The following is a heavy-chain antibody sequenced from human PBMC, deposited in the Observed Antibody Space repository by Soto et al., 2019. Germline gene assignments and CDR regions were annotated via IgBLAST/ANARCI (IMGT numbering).Heavy chain of an antibody. CDR3: GGDSGWLFDY. CDR1: GFIFSSYW. V-gene: IGHV3-7*01. CDR2: IKQDGSEK. D-gene: IGHD6-19*01. J-gene: IGHJ4*02. Sequence: EVQVVESGGGLVQPGGSLRLSCAASGFIFSSYWMNWVRRAPGKGLEWVANIKQDGSEKYYVDSVKGRFTISRDNAKNSVYLQMNSLRVEDTAVYYCGGDSGWLFDYWGQRILVTVSS.